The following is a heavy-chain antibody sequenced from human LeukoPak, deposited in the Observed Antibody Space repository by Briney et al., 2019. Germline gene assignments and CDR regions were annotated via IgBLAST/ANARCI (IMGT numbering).Heavy chain of an antibody. CDR2: ISGSGGST. Sequence: GGSLRLSCAASGFTFSSYAMSWVRQAPGKGLEWVSAISGSGGSTYYADSVKGRFTISRDDSKYTLYLQMDSLKIEDTAMYYCSRAYSGSYSAGAYWGPGTLVTVSS. V-gene: IGHV3-23*01. J-gene: IGHJ4*02. CDR3: SRAYSGSYSAGAY. CDR1: GFTFSSYA. D-gene: IGHD1-26*01.